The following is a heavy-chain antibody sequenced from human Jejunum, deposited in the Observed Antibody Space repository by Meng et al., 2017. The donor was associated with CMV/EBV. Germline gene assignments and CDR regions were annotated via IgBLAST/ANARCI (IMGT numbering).Heavy chain of an antibody. CDR3: AKHDHYDSSGYSVLGAFDV. Sequence: AVSWVRQAPGKGLEWVSGISGGDISRYYADSVKGRFTISRDNSKNTVYLQMTSLRAEDTAVYYCAKHDHYDSSGYSVLGAFDVWGHGTRVTVSS. J-gene: IGHJ3*01. CDR1: A. CDR2: ISGGDISR. D-gene: IGHD3-22*01. V-gene: IGHV3-23*01.